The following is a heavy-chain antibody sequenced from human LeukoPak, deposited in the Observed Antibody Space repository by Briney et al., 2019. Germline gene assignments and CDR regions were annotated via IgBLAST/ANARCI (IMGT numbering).Heavy chain of an antibody. CDR2: TSYNGNT. Sequence: ASVKVSCKASGYTFSNYGISWVRQAPGLGLEWMGWTSYNGNTDYAQKVQDRVTLTTDTSTTTDYMELRSLDSDDTPVYYCARHSGSGWQALGYWGQGTVVTVSS. CDR1: GYTFSNYG. CDR3: ARHSGSGWQALGY. D-gene: IGHD6-19*01. J-gene: IGHJ4*02. V-gene: IGHV1-18*04.